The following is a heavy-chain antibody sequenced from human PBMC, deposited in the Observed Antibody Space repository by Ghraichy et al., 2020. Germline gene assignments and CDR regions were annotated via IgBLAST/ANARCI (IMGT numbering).Heavy chain of an antibody. J-gene: IGHJ4*02. CDR3: ARQPAATMREFAFDY. CDR2: VFYSGST. CDR1: GDSISSGSFF. Sequence: SETLSLTCTVSGDSISSGSFFWGWIRPPPGKGLDWIVSVFYSGSTYYNPSLKSRVTISVDTSKNQFSLKLSSVTAAETAVYWCARQPAATMREFAFDYWGQGTLVTVSS. D-gene: IGHD2-15*01. V-gene: IGHV4-39*01.